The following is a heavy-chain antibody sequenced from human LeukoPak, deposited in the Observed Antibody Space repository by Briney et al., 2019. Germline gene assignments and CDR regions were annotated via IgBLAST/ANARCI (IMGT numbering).Heavy chain of an antibody. CDR1: GFTFSDYY. D-gene: IGHD2-2*01. J-gene: IGHJ6*02. V-gene: IGHV3-11*01. Sequence: GGSLRLSCAASGFTFSDYYMSWIRQAPGKGLEWVSYISSSASTTYYADSAKGRFTISRDNAKNSLYLQMNSLRAEDTAVYYCARDGSLYCSRTSCRSAYYYYGMDVWGQGTTVTVSS. CDR2: ISSSASTT. CDR3: ARDGSLYCSRTSCRSAYYYYGMDV.